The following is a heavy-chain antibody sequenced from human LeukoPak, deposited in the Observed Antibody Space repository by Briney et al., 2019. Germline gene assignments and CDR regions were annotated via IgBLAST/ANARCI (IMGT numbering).Heavy chain of an antibody. CDR3: ARWSGSVTARNYYYYMDV. CDR2: IYHSGST. J-gene: IGHJ6*03. CDR1: GGSISSGGYS. V-gene: IGHV4-30-2*01. D-gene: IGHD6-6*01. Sequence: SQTLSLTCAVSGGSISSGGYSWSWIRQPPGKGLEWIGYIYHSGSTYYNPSLKSRVTISVDTSRNQFSLNLSSVTAADTAVYYCARWSGSVTARNYYYYMDVWGEGTTVTVSS.